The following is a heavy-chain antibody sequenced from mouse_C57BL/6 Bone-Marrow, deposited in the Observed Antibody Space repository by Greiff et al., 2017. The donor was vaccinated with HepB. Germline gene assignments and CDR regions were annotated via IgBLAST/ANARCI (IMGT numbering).Heavy chain of an antibody. CDR1: GFTFSDYY. CDR3: ARRTTVVGGDY. CDR2: ISNGGGST. V-gene: IGHV5-12*01. D-gene: IGHD1-1*01. J-gene: IGHJ4*01. Sequence: EVKLVESGGGLVQPGGSLKLSCAASGFTFSDYYMYWVRQTPEKRLEWVAYISNGGGSTYYPDTVKGRFTISRDNDKNTLYLQMSRLKSEDTAMYYCARRTTVVGGDYWGQETSVTVSS.